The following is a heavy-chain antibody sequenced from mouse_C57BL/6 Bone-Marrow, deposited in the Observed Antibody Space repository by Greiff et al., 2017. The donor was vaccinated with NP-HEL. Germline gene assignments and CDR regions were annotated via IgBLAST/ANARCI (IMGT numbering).Heavy chain of an antibody. CDR3: ARIYYGILYYAMDY. CDR2: ISDGGSYT. Sequence: EVHLVESGGGLVKPGGSLKLSCAASGFTFSSYAMSWVRQTPEKRLEWVATISDGGSYTYYPDNVKGRFTISRDNAKNNLYLQMSHLKSEDTAMYYCARIYYGILYYAMDYWGQGTSVTVSS. D-gene: IGHD2-1*01. J-gene: IGHJ4*01. CDR1: GFTFSSYA. V-gene: IGHV5-4*01.